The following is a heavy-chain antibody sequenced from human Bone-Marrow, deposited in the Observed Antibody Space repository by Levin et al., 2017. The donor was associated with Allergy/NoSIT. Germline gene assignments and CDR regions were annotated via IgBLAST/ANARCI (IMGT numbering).Heavy chain of an antibody. CDR3: ARGARGGSCELKIGCNWGWFDT. CDR2: ISAFNGKI. D-gene: IGHD2/OR15-2a*01. CDR1: GYTFRNYG. Sequence: PVASVKVSCKASGYTFRNYGIMWIRQAPGQGLEWMGWISAFNGKIIYTEKFQGRLTMTTDTSTATAHLELRSLTSDDTAMYYCARGARGGSCELKIGCNWGWFDTWGQGTPVTVSS. J-gene: IGHJ5*02. V-gene: IGHV1-18*01.